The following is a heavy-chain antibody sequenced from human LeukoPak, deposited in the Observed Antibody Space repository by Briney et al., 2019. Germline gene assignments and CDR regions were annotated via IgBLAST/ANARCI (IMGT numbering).Heavy chain of an antibody. Sequence: SETLSLTCTVSGGSISGISYYWGWIRQPPGKGLEWIGVIYYSGSTYYNPSLKSRVTISVDTSKNQFSLKLSSVTAADTAVYYCAKSNSWYRWFDPWGQGTLVTVSS. CDR1: GGSISGISYY. D-gene: IGHD6-13*01. CDR3: AKSNSWYRWFDP. V-gene: IGHV4-39*01. J-gene: IGHJ5*02. CDR2: IYYSGST.